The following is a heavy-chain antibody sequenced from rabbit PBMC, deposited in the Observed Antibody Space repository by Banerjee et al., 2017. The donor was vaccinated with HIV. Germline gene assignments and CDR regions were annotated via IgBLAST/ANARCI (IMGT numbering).Heavy chain of an antibody. CDR1: GFSFSSSYW. CDR3: ARDLGAGSSYWDL. CDR2: IYTGSGGT. Sequence: QEQLEESGGDLVKPEGSLTLTCKASGFSFSSSYWICWVRQAPGKGLEWIGCIYTGSGGTYYASWVNGRFTISRSTSLNTVTLQMTSLTAADTATYFCARDLGAGSSYWDLWGPGTLVTVS. V-gene: IGHV1S45*01. D-gene: IGHD8-1*01. J-gene: IGHJ4*01.